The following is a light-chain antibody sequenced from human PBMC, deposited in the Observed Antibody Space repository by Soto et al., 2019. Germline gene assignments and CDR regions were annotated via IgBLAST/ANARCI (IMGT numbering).Light chain of an antibody. CDR2: EGT. J-gene: IGLJ1*01. CDR1: SSDVGTYYF. V-gene: IGLV2-23*01. CDR3: CSYAGNNIFV. Sequence: QSGLTQPGSVSGSLGQSITISCTGSSSDVGTYYFVSWYQQHPGKVPKLMIYEGTKRPSGVSDRFSGSKSGNTASMTISGLQAEDEANYYCCSYAGNNIFVFGTGTKVTVL.